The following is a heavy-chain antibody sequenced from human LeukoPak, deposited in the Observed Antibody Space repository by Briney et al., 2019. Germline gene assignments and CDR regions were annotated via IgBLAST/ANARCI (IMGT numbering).Heavy chain of an antibody. CDR2: ISYDGSNK. J-gene: IGHJ4*02. Sequence: GGSLRLSCAASGFTFSSYAMHWVRQAPGKGLEWVAVISYDGSNKYYADSVKGRFTISRDNSKNTLYLQMNSLRAEDTAVYYCAKPPYYYDSSGYPPEQWGQGTLVTVSS. CDR1: GFTFSSYA. CDR3: AKPPYYYDSSGYPPEQ. V-gene: IGHV3-30-3*01. D-gene: IGHD3-22*01.